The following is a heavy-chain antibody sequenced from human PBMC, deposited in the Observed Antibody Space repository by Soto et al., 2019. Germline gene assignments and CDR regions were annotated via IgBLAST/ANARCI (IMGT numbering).Heavy chain of an antibody. D-gene: IGHD3-10*02. CDR2: ISYDGTNK. CDR1: GFTFSNYA. J-gene: IGHJ4*02. V-gene: IGHV3-30-3*01. CDR3: TRAFAPKQLCFDY. Sequence: PGGSLRLSCAASGFTFSNYAVHWVRQAPGKGLEWVALISYDGTNKYYADSVKGRFTISRDNSKNTLYPQMNSLRAEDTALYYCTRAFAPKQLCFDYWGQGTLVTVSS.